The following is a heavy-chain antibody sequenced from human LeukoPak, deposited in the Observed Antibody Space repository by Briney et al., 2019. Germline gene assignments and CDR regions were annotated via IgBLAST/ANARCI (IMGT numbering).Heavy chain of an antibody. CDR1: GFTFSYYN. CDR2: ISSSSAYI. D-gene: IGHD3-3*01. CDR3: AKIPQVAIFSVPNFDY. Sequence: PGGSLRLSCAASGFTFSYYNMNWVRQSPGKGLEWVSSISSSSAYISYADSVKGRFTISRDNPKNSLYLQMNSLRAEDTAVYYCAKIPQVAIFSVPNFDYWGQGTLVTVSS. J-gene: IGHJ4*02. V-gene: IGHV3-21*04.